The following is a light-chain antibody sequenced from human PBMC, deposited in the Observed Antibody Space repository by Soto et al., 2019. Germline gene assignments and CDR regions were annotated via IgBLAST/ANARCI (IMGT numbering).Light chain of an antibody. V-gene: IGLV2-11*01. J-gene: IGLJ2*01. CDR1: TSDVGDYNY. CDR3: CSYAGSNTLV. CDR2: DVS. Sequence: QSALTQPRSVSGSPGQSVAISCTGTTSDVGDYNYVSWYQQHPGKAPKLMIYDVSERPSGVPDRFSGSKSGNTASLTISGLQDEDEADYHCCSYAGSNTLVFGGGTKLTV.